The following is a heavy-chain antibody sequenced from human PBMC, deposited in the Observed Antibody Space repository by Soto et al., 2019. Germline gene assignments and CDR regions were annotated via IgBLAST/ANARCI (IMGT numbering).Heavy chain of an antibody. V-gene: IGHV3-11*01. J-gene: IGHJ6*03. CDR2: ISGSSGNI. D-gene: IGHD5-12*01. CDR1: GFTFSDYY. Sequence: QVQLVESGGGVGKPGGSLRLSCAASGFTFSDYYMSWTRQAPGKGLEWVAYISGSSGNIYYADSVKGRFTISRDNAKNSLYLQMNSLRADDTAVYYCARYRYSGSDAYMDVWGNGTTVTVSS. CDR3: ARYRYSGSDAYMDV.